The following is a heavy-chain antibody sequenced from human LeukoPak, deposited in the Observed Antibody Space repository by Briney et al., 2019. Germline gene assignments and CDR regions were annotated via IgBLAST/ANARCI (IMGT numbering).Heavy chain of an antibody. CDR3: AREQLRYFDWLPSHAFDI. J-gene: IGHJ3*02. D-gene: IGHD3-9*01. Sequence: GGSLRLSCAASGFTFSSYWMSWVRQAPGKGLEWVANIKKDGSEKYYVDSVKGRFTISRDNAKTSLYLQMNSLRAEDTAVCYCAREQLRYFDWLPSHAFDIWGQGTMVTVSS. V-gene: IGHV3-7*01. CDR2: IKKDGSEK. CDR1: GFTFSSYW.